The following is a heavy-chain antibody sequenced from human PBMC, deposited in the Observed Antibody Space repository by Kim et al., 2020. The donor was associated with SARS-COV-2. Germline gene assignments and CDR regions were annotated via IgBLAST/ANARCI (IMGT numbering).Heavy chain of an antibody. CDR1: GFTFDDYG. Sequence: GGSLRLSCAASGFTFDDYGMSWVRQAPGKGLEWVSGINWNGGSTGYADSVKGRFTISRDNAKNSLYLQMNSLRAEDTALYHCARDYYGSGSYYKIPWFDPWGQGPLVTVSS. J-gene: IGHJ5*02. CDR2: INWNGGST. V-gene: IGHV3-20*01. D-gene: IGHD3-10*01. CDR3: ARDYYGSGSYYKIPWFDP.